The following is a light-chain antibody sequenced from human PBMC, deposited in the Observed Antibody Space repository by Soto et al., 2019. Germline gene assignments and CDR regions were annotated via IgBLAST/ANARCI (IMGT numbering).Light chain of an antibody. CDR2: LDS. CDR1: QRLLHSNGYNY. V-gene: IGKV2-28*01. CDR3: MQSLETPWT. Sequence: IVLPQSPLSLTVTPGEPASISCRSSQRLLHSNGYNYLEGYLQKPGQSPQLLINLDSDRASGVPDRCSGSGSGTDCTLKISRVEAEDVGLYYGMQSLETPWTFGQGTKVEIK. J-gene: IGKJ1*01.